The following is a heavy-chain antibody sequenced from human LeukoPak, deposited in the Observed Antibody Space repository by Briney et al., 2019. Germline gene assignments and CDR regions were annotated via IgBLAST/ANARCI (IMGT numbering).Heavy chain of an antibody. V-gene: IGHV1-18*01. Sequence: ASVKLSCKASGYTFTTYGISWVRQAPGQGLEWMGWINTYNGNSNSAQKFQDRVTMTRDTSTSTAYMDLRRLRSDDTAVYYCARDCNSGNCYSDSWGQGTQVTVSS. CDR1: GYTFTTYG. J-gene: IGHJ4*02. CDR3: ARDCNSGNCYSDS. D-gene: IGHD2/OR15-2a*01. CDR2: INTYNGNS.